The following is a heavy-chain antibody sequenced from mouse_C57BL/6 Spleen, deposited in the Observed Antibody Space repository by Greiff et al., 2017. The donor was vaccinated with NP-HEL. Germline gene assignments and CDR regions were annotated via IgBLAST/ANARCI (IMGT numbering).Heavy chain of an antibody. CDR3: ARAPDYYGSKDWYFDV. V-gene: IGHV5-4*01. D-gene: IGHD1-1*01. Sequence: EVQGVESGGGLVKPGGSLKLSCAASGFTFSSYAMSWVRQTPEKRLEWVATISDGGSYTYYPDNVKGRFTISRDNAKNNLYLQMSHLKSEDTAMYYCARAPDYYGSKDWYFDVWGTGTTVTVSS. CDR2: ISDGGSYT. J-gene: IGHJ1*03. CDR1: GFTFSSYA.